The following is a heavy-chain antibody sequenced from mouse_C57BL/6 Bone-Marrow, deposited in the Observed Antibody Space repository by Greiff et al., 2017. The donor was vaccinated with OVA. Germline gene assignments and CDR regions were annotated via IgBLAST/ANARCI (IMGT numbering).Heavy chain of an antibody. V-gene: IGHV1-54*01. Sequence: VKLLESGAELVRPGTSVKVSCKASGYAFTNYLIEWVKQRPGQGLEWIGVINPGSGGTNYNEKFKGKATLTADKSSSTAYMQLSSLTSEDSAVYFCARGGSYWGQGTTLTVSS. J-gene: IGHJ2*01. CDR3: ARGGSY. CDR2: INPGSGGT. CDR1: GYAFTNYL.